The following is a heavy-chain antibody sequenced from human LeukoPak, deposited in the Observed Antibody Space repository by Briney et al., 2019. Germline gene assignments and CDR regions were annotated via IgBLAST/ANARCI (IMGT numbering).Heavy chain of an antibody. Sequence: SVKVSCKASGGTFSSYAISWVRQAPGQGLEWMGGIIPIFGTANYAQKFQGRVTITADESTSTAYMELSSLRSEDTAVYYCARANPRDILPEYYFDYWAREPWSPSPQ. CDR2: IIPIFGTA. J-gene: IGHJ4*02. D-gene: IGHD3-9*01. CDR3: ARANPRDILPEYYFDY. CDR1: GGTFSSYA. V-gene: IGHV1-69*13.